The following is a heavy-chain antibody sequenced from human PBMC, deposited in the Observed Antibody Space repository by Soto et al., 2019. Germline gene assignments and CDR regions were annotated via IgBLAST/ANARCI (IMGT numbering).Heavy chain of an antibody. J-gene: IGHJ4*02. Sequence: GASVKVSCKASGYTFTNYYMHWVRQAPGQGLEWMGIINPSGGGTNYAQKFQGRVTMTRDTSTSILYMELSSLRSDDTAVYYCARGGNIAASPLAYWGQGTLVTVSP. CDR3: ARGGNIAASPLAY. CDR2: INPSGGGT. CDR1: GYTFTNYY. D-gene: IGHD6-6*01. V-gene: IGHV1-46*01.